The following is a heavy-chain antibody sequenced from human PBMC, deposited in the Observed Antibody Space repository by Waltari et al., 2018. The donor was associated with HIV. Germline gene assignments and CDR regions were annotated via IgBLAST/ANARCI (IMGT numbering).Heavy chain of an antibody. J-gene: IGHJ4*02. V-gene: IGHV1-18*01. CDR2: VSAYNGNT. CDR1: GYTFPSYG. CDR3: ARINCTSVSCYASLDY. Sequence: QVQLVQSGAEVKKPGASVKVSCKDSGYTFPSYGISWVRQAPGQGLEWMGWVSAYNGNTNYAQKLQGRVTMTTDTSTSTAYMELRSLRSDDTAVYYCARINCTSVSCYASLDYWGQGTLVTVSS. D-gene: IGHD2-2*01.